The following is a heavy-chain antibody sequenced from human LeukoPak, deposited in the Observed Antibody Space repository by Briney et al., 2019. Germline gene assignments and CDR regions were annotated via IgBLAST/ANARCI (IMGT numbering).Heavy chain of an antibody. CDR2: ISGSGGST. CDR3: AKDPVILRIAAAAHD. J-gene: IGHJ4*02. CDR1: GFPFSDYY. Sequence: RPGGSLRLSCAASGFPFSDYYMTWLRQAPGKGLEWVSAISGSGGSTYYADSVKGRFTISRDNSKNTLYLQMNSLRAEDTAVYYCAKDPVILRIAAAAHDWGQGTLVAVSS. V-gene: IGHV3-23*01. D-gene: IGHD6-13*01.